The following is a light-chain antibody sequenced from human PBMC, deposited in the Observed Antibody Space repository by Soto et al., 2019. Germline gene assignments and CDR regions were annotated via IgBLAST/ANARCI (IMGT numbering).Light chain of an antibody. J-gene: IGKJ1*01. CDR1: ENINSY. Sequence: DIPMTQSPSTLSASVGDRVTITCRVSENINSYLAWYQQKPGKAPKLLIYDVSNLESGVPSRFSGSGSGPEFTLTISSLQPEDFATYYCQQYNSYSWTFGQGTKVEIK. V-gene: IGKV1-5*01. CDR2: DVS. CDR3: QQYNSYSWT.